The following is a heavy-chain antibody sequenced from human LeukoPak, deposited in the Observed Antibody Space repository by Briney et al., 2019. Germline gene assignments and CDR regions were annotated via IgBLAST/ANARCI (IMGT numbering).Heavy chain of an antibody. J-gene: IGHJ4*02. CDR2: IANDGRDK. CDR3: VKDMKIKAAGYYFDY. V-gene: IGHV3-30*18. D-gene: IGHD6-13*01. Sequence: PGGSLRLSCAASGFTFSDYGMHWVRQAPGKGLEWVPVIANDGRDKKYADSVRGRFTISRDNSKNTVYLQMNSLRAEDTAVFYCVKDMKIKAAGYYFDYWGQGTLVTVSS. CDR1: GFTFSDYG.